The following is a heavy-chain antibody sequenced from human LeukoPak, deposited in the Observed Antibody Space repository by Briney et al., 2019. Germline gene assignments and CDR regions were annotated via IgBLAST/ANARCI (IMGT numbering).Heavy chain of an antibody. CDR1: GFTFDDYA. D-gene: IGHD5-24*01. Sequence: GGSLRLSCAASGFTFDDYAMHWVRQAPGKGLEWVSGISWNSGSIGYADSVKGRFTISRDNAKNSLYLQMNSLRAEDTAVYYCAKENADGPFDIWGQGTMVTVSS. CDR3: AKENADGPFDI. V-gene: IGHV3-9*01. CDR2: ISWNSGSI. J-gene: IGHJ3*02.